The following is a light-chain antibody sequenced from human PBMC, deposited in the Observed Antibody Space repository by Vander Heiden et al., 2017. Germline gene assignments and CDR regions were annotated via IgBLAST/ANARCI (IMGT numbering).Light chain of an antibody. J-gene: IGKJ2*01. CDR1: QSLLHSNGYNY. CDR3: RRAPQTGYT. V-gene: IGKV2-28*01. CDR2: LGS. Sequence: DIVMTQSPLSLPVTPGEPASISCRSSQSLLHSNGYNYLDWYLQKPGQSPQLLIYLGSNRASGVPDRFSGSGSGTDFTLKISRVEAEDVGVYYCRRAPQTGYTFGQGTKLEIK.